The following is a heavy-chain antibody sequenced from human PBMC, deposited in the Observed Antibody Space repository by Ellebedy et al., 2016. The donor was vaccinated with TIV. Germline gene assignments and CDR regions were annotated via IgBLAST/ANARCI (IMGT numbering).Heavy chain of an antibody. CDR1: GFTFNSYA. V-gene: IGHV3-23*01. Sequence: GGSLRLSXVVSGFTFNSYAMGWVRQAPGKGLEWVSSIGGSGGDTHYADSVKGRFSISRDSARNSLYLQMSSLRAEDTAVYYCARLRGGYDFDYWGQGTLVTVSS. J-gene: IGHJ4*02. D-gene: IGHD3-16*01. CDR3: ARLRGGYDFDY. CDR2: IGGSGGDT.